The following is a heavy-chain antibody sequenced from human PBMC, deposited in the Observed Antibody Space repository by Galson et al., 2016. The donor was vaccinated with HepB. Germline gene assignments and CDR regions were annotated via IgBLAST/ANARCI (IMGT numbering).Heavy chain of an antibody. Sequence: LSLTCTVSGGSVTSNYWSWIRQPPGKGLEWIGYIHYSGTSKYNPSLSSRVTISVDTSKKQFSLKLRSVTAADTAVYYCAREASGSYPDAFDMWGQGTMVTVSS. CDR2: IHYSGTS. CDR1: GGSVTSNY. V-gene: IGHV4-59*02. D-gene: IGHD1-26*01. CDR3: AREASGSYPDAFDM. J-gene: IGHJ3*02.